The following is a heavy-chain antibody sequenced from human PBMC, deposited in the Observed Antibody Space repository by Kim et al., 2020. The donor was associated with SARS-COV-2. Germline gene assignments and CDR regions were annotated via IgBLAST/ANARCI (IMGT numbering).Heavy chain of an antibody. CDR3: ARDGGTMVREVLNALGF. Sequence: SVKVSCKASGGTFSSYAISWVRQAPGQGLEWMGGIIPIFGTANYAQKFQGRVTITADESTSTAYMELSSLRSEDTAVYYCARDGGTMVREVLNALGFWGQGALVTVSS. V-gene: IGHV1-69*13. CDR2: IIPIFGTA. D-gene: IGHD3-10*01. J-gene: IGHJ4*02. CDR1: GGTFSSYA.